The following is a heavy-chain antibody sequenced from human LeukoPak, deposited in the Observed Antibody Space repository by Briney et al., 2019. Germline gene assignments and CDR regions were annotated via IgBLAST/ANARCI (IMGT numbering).Heavy chain of an antibody. Sequence: PAETLSLTCAVYGGSFSGYYWRWIRQPPGKGLEWIGEINHSGSTNYNPPLKSRVTISVDTPKNQFSLKLSSVTAADTAGYYCAGGKYYDFWSGQTSNYYMDVWGKGTTVTVSS. J-gene: IGHJ6*03. CDR3: AGGKYYDFWSGQTSNYYMDV. CDR2: INHSGST. V-gene: IGHV4-34*01. CDR1: GGSFSGYY. D-gene: IGHD3-3*01.